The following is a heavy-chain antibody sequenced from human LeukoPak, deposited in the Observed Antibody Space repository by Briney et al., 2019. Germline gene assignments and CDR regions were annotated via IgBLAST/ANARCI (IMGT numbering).Heavy chain of an antibody. D-gene: IGHD3-22*01. CDR1: GGSFSGYY. J-gene: IGHJ6*03. V-gene: IGHV4-59*01. CDR3: ARGPRYYYDSSGYYYYYYYMDG. Sequence: SETLSLTCAVYGGSFSGYYWSWIRQPPGKGLEWIGYIYYSGSTNYNPSLKSRVTISVDTSKNQFSLKLSSVTAADTAVYYCARGPRYYYDSSGYYYYYYYMDGWGKGTTVTVSS. CDR2: IYYSGST.